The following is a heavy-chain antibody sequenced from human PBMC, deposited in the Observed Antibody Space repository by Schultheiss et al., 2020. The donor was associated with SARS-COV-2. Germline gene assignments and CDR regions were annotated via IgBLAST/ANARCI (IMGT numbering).Heavy chain of an antibody. V-gene: IGHV1-2*02. CDR1: GYTFTGYY. Sequence: ASVKVSCKASGYTFTGYYMHWVRQAPGQGLEWMGWINPNSGGTNYAQKFQGRVTMTTDTSTSTAYMELRSLRSDDTAVYYCARTGLLCSGGSCYTDYYYYMDVWGKGTTVTVSS. CDR2: INPNSGGT. CDR3: ARTGLLCSGGSCYTDYYYYMDV. J-gene: IGHJ6*03. D-gene: IGHD2-15*01.